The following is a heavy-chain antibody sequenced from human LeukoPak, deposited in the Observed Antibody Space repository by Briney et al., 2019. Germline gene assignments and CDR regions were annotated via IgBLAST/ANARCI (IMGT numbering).Heavy chain of an antibody. D-gene: IGHD6-13*01. V-gene: IGHV4-4*07. Sequence: PSETLSLTCTVSGGSISSYYWSWIRQPAGKGLEWIGRIYTSGSTNYNPSLKSRVTMSVDTSKNQFSLKLSSVTAADTAVYYCARGLYSSSWYVPAGDWGQGTLVTVSS. CDR2: IYTSGST. CDR1: GGSISSYY. J-gene: IGHJ4*02. CDR3: ARGLYSSSWYVPAGD.